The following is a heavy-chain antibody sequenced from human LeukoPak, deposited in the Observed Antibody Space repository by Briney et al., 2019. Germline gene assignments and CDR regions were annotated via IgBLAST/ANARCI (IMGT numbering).Heavy chain of an antibody. Sequence: KASETLSLTCAVYGGSFSGYYWSWIRQPPGKGLEWIGEINHSGSTNYNPSLKSRVTISVDTSKNQFSLKLSSVTATDTAGYYVAEEIYLRVTIFGGVRNNGFDAWGQGTLVTSSS. J-gene: IGHJ5*02. V-gene: IGHV4-34*01. CDR2: INHSGST. CDR3: AEEIYLRVTIFGGVRNNGFDA. CDR1: GGSFSGYY. D-gene: IGHD3-3*01.